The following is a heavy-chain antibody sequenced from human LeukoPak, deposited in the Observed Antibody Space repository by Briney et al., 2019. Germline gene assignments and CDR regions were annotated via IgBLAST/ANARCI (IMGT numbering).Heavy chain of an antibody. D-gene: IGHD2-2*02. CDR3: ARGADIVVVPAAIPLGY. Sequence: GGSLRLSCAASGFTFSSYSMNWVRQAPGKGLEWVSSISSSSSYIYYADSVKGRFTISGDNAKNSLYLQMNSLRAEDTAVYYCARGADIVVVPAAIPLGYWGQGTLVTVSS. J-gene: IGHJ4*02. CDR1: GFTFSSYS. CDR2: ISSSSSYI. V-gene: IGHV3-21*01.